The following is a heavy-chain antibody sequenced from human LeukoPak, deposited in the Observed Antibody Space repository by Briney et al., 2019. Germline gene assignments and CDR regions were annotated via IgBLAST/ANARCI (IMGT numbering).Heavy chain of an antibody. CDR3: AKEAGNGWSYFDY. J-gene: IGHJ4*02. D-gene: IGHD6-19*01. V-gene: IGHV3-23*01. Sequence: PGGSLRLSCAASGFTFSSYAMSCVRQAPGKGLEWVSGISSSGGDTYYADSVKGRFTISRDNSKNTVYLQMISLRAEDTAVYHCAKEAGNGWSYFDYWGQGTLVTVSS. CDR2: ISSSGGDT. CDR1: GFTFSSYA.